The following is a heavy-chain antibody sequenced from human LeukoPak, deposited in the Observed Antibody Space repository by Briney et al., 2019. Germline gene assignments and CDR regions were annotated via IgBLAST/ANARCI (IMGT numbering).Heavy chain of an antibody. V-gene: IGHV4-59*01. J-gene: IGHJ6*02. Sequence: PSETLSLTCTVSGGSISSYYWSWIRQPPGKGLEWIGYIYYSGSTNYNPSLKSRVTISVDTSKNQFSLKLSSVTAADTAVYYCARAPALGPYYYGMDVWGQGTTVTVSS. CDR3: ARAPALGPYYYGMDV. CDR1: GGSISSYY. CDR2: IYYSGST. D-gene: IGHD1-14*01.